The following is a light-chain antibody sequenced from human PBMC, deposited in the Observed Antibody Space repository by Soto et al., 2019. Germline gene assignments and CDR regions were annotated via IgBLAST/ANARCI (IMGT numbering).Light chain of an antibody. Sequence: EIVLTQSPATLSLSPGERATLSCRASQSVSESLAWYQQKPGQAPRLLIYDVSYRATGIPVRFSGSGSGTDFTLTISRLEPEDFAVYYCQQRSDWLPITFGQGTRLEI. CDR3: QQRSDWLPIT. V-gene: IGKV3-11*01. CDR1: QSVSES. J-gene: IGKJ5*01. CDR2: DVS.